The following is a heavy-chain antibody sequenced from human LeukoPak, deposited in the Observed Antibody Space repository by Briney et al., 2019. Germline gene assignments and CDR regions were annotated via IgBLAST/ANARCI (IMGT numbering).Heavy chain of an antibody. CDR1: GFTFDDYA. V-gene: IGHV3-43*02. CDR2: ISGDGGST. D-gene: IGHD3-9*01. Sequence: PGGSLRLSCAAAGFTFDDYAMHWVRQAPGKGLEWVSLISGDGGSTYYADSVKGRFTISRDNSKNSLYLQMNSLRTEDTALYYCAKDMSQLVLPYYDILTGYDYWGQGTLVTVSS. CDR3: AKDMSQLVLPYYDILTGYDY. J-gene: IGHJ4*02.